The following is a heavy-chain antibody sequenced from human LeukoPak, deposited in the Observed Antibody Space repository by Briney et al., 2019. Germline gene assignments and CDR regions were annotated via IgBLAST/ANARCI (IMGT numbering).Heavy chain of an antibody. CDR3: ARDFAVAAENDAFDI. V-gene: IGHV3-21*01. J-gene: IGHJ3*02. D-gene: IGHD6-19*01. CDR1: GFIFSSYS. CDR2: ISSSSSYI. Sequence: PGGSLRLSCAASGFIFSSYSMNWVRQAPGKGLEWVSSISSSSSYIYYADSVKGRFTISRDNAKNSLYLQMNSLRAEDTAVYYCARDFAVAAENDAFDIWGQGTMVTVSS.